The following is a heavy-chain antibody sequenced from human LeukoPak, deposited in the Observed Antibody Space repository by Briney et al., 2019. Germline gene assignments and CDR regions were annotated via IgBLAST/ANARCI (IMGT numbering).Heavy chain of an antibody. CDR3: AKDLVLGPFDY. CDR1: GFTFDDYA. CDR2: ISWNSGRI. D-gene: IGHD6-6*01. J-gene: IGHJ4*02. V-gene: IGHV3-9*01. Sequence: PGRSLRLSCAASGFTFDDYAMHWVRQAPGKGLEWVSGISWNSGRIGYADSVKGRFTISRDNSKNTLYLQMNSLRAGDTAVYFCAKDLVLGPFDYWGQGTLVTVSS.